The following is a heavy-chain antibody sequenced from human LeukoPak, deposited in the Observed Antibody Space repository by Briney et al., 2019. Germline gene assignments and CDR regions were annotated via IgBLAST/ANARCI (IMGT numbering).Heavy chain of an antibody. V-gene: IGHV3-30-3*02. J-gene: IGHJ5*02. D-gene: IGHD1-14*01. CDR3: AKFAGMNWFDP. Sequence: GGSLRPSCAASGFTFSSYAMHWVRQAPGKGLEWVAVISYDGSNKYYADSVKGRFTISRDNSKNTLYLQMNSLRAEDTAIYYCAKFAGMNWFDPWGQGTLVTVSS. CDR1: GFTFSSYA. CDR2: ISYDGSNK.